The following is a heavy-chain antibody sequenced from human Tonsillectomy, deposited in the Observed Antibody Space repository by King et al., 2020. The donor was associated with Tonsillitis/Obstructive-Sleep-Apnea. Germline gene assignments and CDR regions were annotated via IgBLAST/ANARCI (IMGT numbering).Heavy chain of an antibody. V-gene: IGHV3-33*01. J-gene: IGHJ4*02. Sequence: VQLVESGGGVVQPGRSLSLSCAASGFTFNSYGMHWVRQAPGKGLEWVAIIYYDGITKYYADSVKGRFPISRDNSKSTLYLQMNSLRADDTAVYYCARVGNGATQIDYWGQGTLVTVSS. D-gene: IGHD1-1*01. CDR3: ARVGNGATQIDY. CDR1: GFTFNSYG. CDR2: IYYDGITK.